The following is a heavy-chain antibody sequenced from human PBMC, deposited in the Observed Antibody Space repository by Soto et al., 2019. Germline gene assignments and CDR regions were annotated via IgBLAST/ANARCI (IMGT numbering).Heavy chain of an antibody. CDR3: AAAPYYYDSSAYYYGMDV. V-gene: IGHV1-58*01. D-gene: IGHD3-22*01. CDR2: IVVGSGNT. J-gene: IGHJ6*02. Sequence: ASVKVSCKASGFTFTNSAVQWVRQARGQRLEWIGWIVVGSGNTNYAQKFQERVTITRDMSTSTAYMELSSLRSEDTAVYYCAAAPYYYDSSAYYYGMDVWGQGTTVTVSS. CDR1: GFTFTNSA.